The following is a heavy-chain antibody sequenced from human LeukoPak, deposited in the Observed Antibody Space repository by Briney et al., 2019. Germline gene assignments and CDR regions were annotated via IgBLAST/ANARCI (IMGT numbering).Heavy chain of an antibody. CDR2: ISKSDGYT. D-gene: IGHD3-16*01. V-gene: IGHV3-21*01. J-gene: IGHJ4*02. Sequence: GGSLRLSCVASGFTFSTYHMHWVRQAPGKGLEWVSSISKSDGYTYYKDSVKGRFTTSRDIAKSSLYLQMNSLRDEDTAVYYCAREGGGFDYWGQGTLVTVSS. CDR3: AREGGGFDY. CDR1: GFTFSTYH.